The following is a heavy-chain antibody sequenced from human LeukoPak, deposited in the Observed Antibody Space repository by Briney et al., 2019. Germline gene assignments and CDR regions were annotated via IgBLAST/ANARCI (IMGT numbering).Heavy chain of an antibody. Sequence: SETLSLTCTVSGGTISSYYWNWIRQPAGKGLEWIGRIYTSGSTKYNPSLMSRVTMSVDTSKTQFSLKLSSMTAADTAVYYCARTQYYGSGSSYYYYYMDVWGKGTTVTISS. CDR1: GGTISSYY. J-gene: IGHJ6*03. CDR3: ARTQYYGSGSSYYYYYMDV. D-gene: IGHD3-10*01. V-gene: IGHV4-4*07. CDR2: IYTSGST.